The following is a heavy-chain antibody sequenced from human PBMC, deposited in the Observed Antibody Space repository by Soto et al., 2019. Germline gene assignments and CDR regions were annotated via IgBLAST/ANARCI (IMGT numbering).Heavy chain of an antibody. D-gene: IGHD3-22*01. CDR3: ASQLEGDYYDSSAQGYFDY. Sequence: QVQLVESGGGVVQPGRSLRLSCAASGFTFSSYAMHWVRQAPGKGLEWVAVISYDGSNKYYADSVKGRFTISRDNSKNTLYLQMNRLRAEDTAVYYCASQLEGDYYDSSAQGYFDYWGQGTLVTVSS. CDR1: GFTFSSYA. V-gene: IGHV3-30-3*01. J-gene: IGHJ4*02. CDR2: ISYDGSNK.